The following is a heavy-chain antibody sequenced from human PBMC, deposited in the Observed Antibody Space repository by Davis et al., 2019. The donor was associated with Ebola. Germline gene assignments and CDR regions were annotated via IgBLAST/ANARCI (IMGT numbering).Heavy chain of an antibody. V-gene: IGHV3-30-3*01. CDR2: ISYDGSNK. D-gene: IGHD3-3*02. CDR1: GFTFSSYA. Sequence: GESLKISCAASGFTFSSYAMHWVRQAPGKGLEWVAVISYDGSNKYYADSVKGRFTISRDNSKNTLYLQMNSLRAEDTAVYYCARDNSVVGFDYWGQGTLVTVSS. J-gene: IGHJ4*02. CDR3: ARDNSVVGFDY.